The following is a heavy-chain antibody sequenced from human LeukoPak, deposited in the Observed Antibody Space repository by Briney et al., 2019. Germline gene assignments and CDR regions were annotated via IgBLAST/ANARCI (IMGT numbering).Heavy chain of an antibody. D-gene: IGHD2-21*02. CDR1: GGSISSGSYS. V-gene: IGHV4-31*03. J-gene: IGHJ4*02. CDR3: ARKLGVVTAIPHFDY. CDR2: IFHSGNI. Sequence: SETLSLTCTVSGGSISSGSYSWNWIRQHPGKGLEWIGYIFHSGNIYYNPSLKSRGTISVDTSKNQFSLKLSSVTAADTAVYYCARKLGVVTAIPHFDYWGQGALVTVSS.